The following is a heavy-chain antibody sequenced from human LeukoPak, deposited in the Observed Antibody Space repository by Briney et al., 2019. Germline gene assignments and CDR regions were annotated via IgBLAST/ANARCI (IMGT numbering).Heavy chain of an antibody. Sequence: SVKVSCNAPGFTFSNSAIQWVRQARGQRLEWIGWIIVGSGRTHYAQNLQERLTITRDMSTNTAYMELSSLRSEDTAVYYCAAELYSGTYGRCCSFAFWGQGTLVTVSS. D-gene: IGHD1-26*01. V-gene: IGHV1-58*02. CDR2: IIVGSGRT. J-gene: IGHJ4*02. CDR3: AAELYSGTYGRCCSFAF. CDR1: GFTFSNSA.